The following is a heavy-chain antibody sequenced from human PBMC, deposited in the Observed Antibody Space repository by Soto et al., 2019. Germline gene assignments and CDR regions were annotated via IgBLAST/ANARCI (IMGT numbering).Heavy chain of an antibody. D-gene: IGHD2-8*01. CDR2: INHSGTT. V-gene: IGHV4-31*03. Sequence: SETLSLTCTVSGGSIRSAGHYWSWIRQHPGKGLEWVGYINHSGTTFYNPSLKSRLTISVDTSENQFSLRLTSVTAADTAVYFCARWGGFCPEGVCAAPFDPWGQGTLVTVS. J-gene: IGHJ5*02. CDR3: ARWGGFCPEGVCAAPFDP. CDR1: GGSIRSAGHY.